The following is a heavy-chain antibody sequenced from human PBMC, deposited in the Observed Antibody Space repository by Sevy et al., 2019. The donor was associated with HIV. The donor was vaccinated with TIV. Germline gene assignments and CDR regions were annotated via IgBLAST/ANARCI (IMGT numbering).Heavy chain of an antibody. CDR1: GGSFSSGNYY. CDR3: ARVDRAYYDGSAFDF. Sequence: SETLSLTCTVSGGSFSSGNYYWSWIRQPAGKGLEWIGRIYNSGSTNYNPSLKSRVTISVDTSKNRFSLRLSSVTAADTAVDDCARVDRAYYDGSAFDFWGQGTLVTVSS. D-gene: IGHD3-22*01. CDR2: IYNSGST. V-gene: IGHV4-61*02. J-gene: IGHJ4*02.